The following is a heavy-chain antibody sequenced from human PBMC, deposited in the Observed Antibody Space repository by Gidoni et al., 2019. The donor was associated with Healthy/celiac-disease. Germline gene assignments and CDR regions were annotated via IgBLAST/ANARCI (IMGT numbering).Heavy chain of an antibody. Sequence: QVQLQESGPGLVKPSQTLSLTCIVSGCSISCGSYYWSWIRQPAGKGLEWIGRIHTRGSTNYNPSLKSRVTMSIDTSKNQISLKLSSVTAADTAVYYCARDMAHYATDAFDIWGQGTMVTVSS. V-gene: IGHV4-61*02. J-gene: IGHJ3*02. CDR3: ARDMAHYATDAFDI. CDR1: GCSISCGSYY. CDR2: IHTRGST. D-gene: IGHD2-2*01.